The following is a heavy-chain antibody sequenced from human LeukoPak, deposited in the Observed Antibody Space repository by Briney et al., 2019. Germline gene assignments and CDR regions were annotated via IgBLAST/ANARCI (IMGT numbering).Heavy chain of an antibody. CDR1: GGSISSGSYY. J-gene: IGHJ2*01. D-gene: IGHD5-18*01. CDR3: AREVRGYSYGYRPTELYWYIDV. Sequence: PSQTLSLTCTVSGGSISSGSYYWSWIRQPAGKGLEWIGRIYTSGSTNYNPSLKSRVTISVDTSKNQFSLKLSSVTAADTAVYYCAREVRGYSYGYRPTELYWYIDVWGRGTLVTVSS. CDR2: IYTSGST. V-gene: IGHV4-61*02.